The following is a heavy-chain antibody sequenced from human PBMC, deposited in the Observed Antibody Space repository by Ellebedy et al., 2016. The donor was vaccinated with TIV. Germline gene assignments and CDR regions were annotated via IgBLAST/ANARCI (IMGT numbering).Heavy chain of an antibody. V-gene: IGHV3-64D*06. Sequence: GESLKISCAASGFTFSSYAMHWVRQAPGKGLEYVSAISSNGGSTYYADSVKGRFTISRDNSKNTLYLQMSSLRAEDTAVYYCVTSAGMVRGVIKTDGMDVWGQGTTVTVSS. CDR1: GFTFSSYA. CDR3: VTSAGMVRGVIKTDGMDV. D-gene: IGHD3-10*01. J-gene: IGHJ6*02. CDR2: ISSNGGST.